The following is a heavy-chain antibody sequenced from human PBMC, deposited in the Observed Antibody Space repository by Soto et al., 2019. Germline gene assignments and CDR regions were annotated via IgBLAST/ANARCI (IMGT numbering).Heavy chain of an antibody. J-gene: IGHJ6*02. V-gene: IGHV3-30*18. CDR1: GVSFSSYG. CDR2: ISYDGSNK. CDR3: AKDQKEGTPYYYYYGMDV. Sequence: PGGSLRLSCAAPGVSFSSYGMHWVRQAPGKGLEWVAVISYDGSNKYYADSVKGRFTISRDNSKNTLYLQMNSLRAEDTAVYYCAKDQKEGTPYYYYYGMDVWGQGTTVTASS.